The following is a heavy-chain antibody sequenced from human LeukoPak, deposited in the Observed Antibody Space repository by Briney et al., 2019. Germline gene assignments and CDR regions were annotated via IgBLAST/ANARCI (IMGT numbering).Heavy chain of an antibody. CDR1: GFTFSSYA. Sequence: PGGSLRLSCAASGFTFSSYAMHWVRQAPGKGLEWVALISYDGSNKYYADSVKGRFTISRDNFKNTLYLQMNSLRAEDTAVYYCAREIPTLNGGEDAFDIWGQGTMVTVSS. CDR2: ISYDGSNK. J-gene: IGHJ3*02. V-gene: IGHV3-30-3*01. D-gene: IGHD4-23*01. CDR3: AREIPTLNGGEDAFDI.